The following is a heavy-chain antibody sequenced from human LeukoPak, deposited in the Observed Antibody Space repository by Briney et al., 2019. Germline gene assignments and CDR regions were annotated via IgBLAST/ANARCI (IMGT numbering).Heavy chain of an antibody. Sequence: GGSLRLSCAASGFTFSSYSMNWVRQAPGKGLEWVSSISSSSYIYYADSVKGRFTISRDNAKNSLYLQMNSLRAEDTAVYYCARDHRLLPWFDPWGQGTLVTVSS. V-gene: IGHV3-21*01. D-gene: IGHD5-18*01. J-gene: IGHJ5*02. CDR1: GFTFSSYS. CDR3: ARDHRLLPWFDP. CDR2: ISSSSYI.